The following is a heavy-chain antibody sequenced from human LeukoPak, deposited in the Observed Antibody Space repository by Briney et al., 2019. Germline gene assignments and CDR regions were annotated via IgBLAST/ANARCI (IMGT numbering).Heavy chain of an antibody. J-gene: IGHJ4*02. V-gene: IGHV4-59*01. CDR2: ISYTGST. CDR3: ASGWFGDY. CDR1: GGSISRYY. D-gene: IGHD3-10*01. Sequence: SETLPLTCSVSGGSISRYYWSWIRQSPGKGLEWIGFISYTGSTEYYPSLKSRVTISVDTSKNQFSLNLSSVTAADTAVYYCASGWFGDYWGQGTLVTVSS.